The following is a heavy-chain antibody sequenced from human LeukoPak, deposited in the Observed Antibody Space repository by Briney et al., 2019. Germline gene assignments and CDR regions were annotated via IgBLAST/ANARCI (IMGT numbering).Heavy chain of an antibody. J-gene: IGHJ5*02. CDR1: GFTFSSYS. CDR2: ISSSSSYI. Sequence: GGSLRLSCAASGFTFSSYSMTGVRQAPGKGWEWVSSISSSSSYIYYADSVKGRFTISRDNAKNSLYLQMNSLRADDTAVYYCARDTYSSSWYGWFDPWGQGTLVTVSS. D-gene: IGHD6-13*01. V-gene: IGHV3-21*01. CDR3: ARDTYSSSWYGWFDP.